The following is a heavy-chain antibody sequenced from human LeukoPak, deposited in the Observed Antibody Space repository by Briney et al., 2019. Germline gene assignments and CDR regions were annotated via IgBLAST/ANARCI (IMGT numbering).Heavy chain of an antibody. J-gene: IGHJ4*02. D-gene: IGHD2-21*01. Sequence: GGPLRLSCAASGFTFSTYAMHWVRQGPQKRLEIVSAIASDGDTYYAKTVRGRFTISRDNSKGTLFLQTGSLRTEDMGVYYCLLGWDYWGQGALVSVSS. CDR2: IASDGDT. CDR1: GFTFSTYA. CDR3: LLGWDY. V-gene: IGHV3-64*01.